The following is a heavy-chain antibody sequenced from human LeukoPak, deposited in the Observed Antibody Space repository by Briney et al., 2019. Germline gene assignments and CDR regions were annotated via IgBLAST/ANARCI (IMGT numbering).Heavy chain of an antibody. CDR1: GGSFSGYY. CDR3: ARGGVYYGSGSYDYYYYYYGMDV. V-gene: IGHV4-34*01. D-gene: IGHD3-10*01. J-gene: IGHJ6*04. CDR2: MNHSGST. Sequence: SETLSLTCAVYGGSFSGYYWSWIRQPPGKGLEWIGEMNHSGSTNYNPSLKSRVTISVDTSKNQFSLKLSSVTAADTAVYYCARGGVYYGSGSYDYYYYYYGMDVWGKGTTVTVSS.